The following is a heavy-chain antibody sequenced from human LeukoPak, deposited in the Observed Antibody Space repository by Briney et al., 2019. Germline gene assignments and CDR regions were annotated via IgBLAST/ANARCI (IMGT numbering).Heavy chain of an antibody. D-gene: IGHD4-11*01. J-gene: IGHJ5*02. V-gene: IGHV3-23*01. CDR1: GFTFHTYA. CDR2: ISGSGGAT. CDR3: AKDSASDYYNWFDP. Sequence: PGGSLRLSCAASGFTFHTYAMNWVRQAPGKGLEWVAAISGSGGATHYADSVKGRFTISRDSSQNTLYLQMNSLRDEDTALYYCAKDSASDYYNWFDPWGQGTLVTVS.